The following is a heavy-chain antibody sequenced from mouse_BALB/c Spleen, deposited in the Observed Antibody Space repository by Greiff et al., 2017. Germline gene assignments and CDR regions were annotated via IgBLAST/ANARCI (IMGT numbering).Heavy chain of an antibody. V-gene: IGHV5-17*02. Sequence: EVQGVESGGGLVQPGGSLKLSCAASGFTFSGFGMHWVRQAPGKGLEWVAYISSGSSTSYYADTVKGRCTISRDNPKNTLFLQMTSLRSEDTAMYYCAREEYGKYVAMDYWGQGTSVTVSA. CDR1: GFTFSGFG. CDR3: AREEYGKYVAMDY. D-gene: IGHD2-10*02. CDR2: ISSGSSTS. J-gene: IGHJ4*01.